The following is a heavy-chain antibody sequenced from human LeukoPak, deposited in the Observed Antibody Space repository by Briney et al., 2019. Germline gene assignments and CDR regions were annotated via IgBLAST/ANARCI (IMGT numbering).Heavy chain of an antibody. D-gene: IGHD3-3*01. Sequence: PGGSLRLSCAASGFTVSSSYMSWVRQAPGKGLEWVSIIYSGGSTYYADSVKGRFTISRDNSKNTLYLQMNSLRAEDTAVHYCARDSTVRWSYWGQGTLVTVS. CDR3: ARDSTVRWSY. CDR1: GFTVSSSY. J-gene: IGHJ4*02. V-gene: IGHV3-53*01. CDR2: IYSGGST.